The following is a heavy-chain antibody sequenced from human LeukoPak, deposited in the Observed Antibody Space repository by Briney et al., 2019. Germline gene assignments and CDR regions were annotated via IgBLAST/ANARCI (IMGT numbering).Heavy chain of an antibody. CDR2: TRNKANNYTT. J-gene: IGHJ4*02. Sequence: GGSLRLSCAASGFTLSDHNMDWVRQAPGKGLEWVGRTRNKANNYTTEYAASVKGRFTISRDDSKKSLHLQMNSLKTEDTAVYYCARVSSSWYYDYWGQGTLVTVSS. D-gene: IGHD6-13*01. V-gene: IGHV3-72*01. CDR1: GFTLSDHN. CDR3: ARVSSSWYYDY.